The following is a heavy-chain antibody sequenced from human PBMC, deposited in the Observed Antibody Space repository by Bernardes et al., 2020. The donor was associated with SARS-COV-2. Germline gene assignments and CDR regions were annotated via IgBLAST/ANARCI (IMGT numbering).Heavy chain of an antibody. Sequence: GGSLRLSCAASGFTVSSNYMSWVRQAPGKGLEWVSLIHSGGTTYYADAVKGRFTISRHNSKNTLYLQMNSLRVEDTAVYSCARGYTAGAFDIWGQGTMVTVSS. CDR2: IHSGGTT. CDR1: GFTVSSNY. J-gene: IGHJ3*02. V-gene: IGHV3-53*04. D-gene: IGHD1-1*01. CDR3: ARGYTAGAFDI.